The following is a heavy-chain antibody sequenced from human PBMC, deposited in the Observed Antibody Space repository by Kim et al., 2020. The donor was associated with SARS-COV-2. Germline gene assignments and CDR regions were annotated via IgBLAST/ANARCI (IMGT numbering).Heavy chain of an antibody. CDR3: VRENYWAFDI. D-gene: IGHD2-15*01. V-gene: IGHV3-48*04. J-gene: IGHJ3*02. Sequence: GGSLRLSCATSGFTLSLYSMNWVRQSPGKGLEWVSHISGTGTITKHADSVRGRFTISRDNAKNSLFLQMNGLRADDTAVYYCVRENYWAFDIWGQGTKVT. CDR1: GFTLSLYS. CDR2: ISGTGTIT.